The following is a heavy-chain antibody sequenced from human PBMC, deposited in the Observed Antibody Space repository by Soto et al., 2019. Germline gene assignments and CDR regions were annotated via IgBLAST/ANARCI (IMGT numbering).Heavy chain of an antibody. V-gene: IGHV1-3*01. CDR3: AYCSSTSCMDV. J-gene: IGHJ6*02. CDR2: INAGNGNT. D-gene: IGHD2-2*01. Sequence: GALVKVSCKASGYTFTSYAMHWVRQAPGQRLEWMGWINAGNGNTKYSQKFQGRVTITRDTSASTAYMELSSLRSEDTAVYYCAYCSSTSCMDVWGQGTTVTVSS. CDR1: GYTFTSYA.